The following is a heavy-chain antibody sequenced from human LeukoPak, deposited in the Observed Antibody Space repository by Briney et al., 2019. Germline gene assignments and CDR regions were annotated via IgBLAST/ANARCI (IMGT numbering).Heavy chain of an antibody. CDR3: ASGRGRSSGPDY. CDR2: IYTSGST. D-gene: IGHD3-22*01. Sequence: SETLSLTCTVSGGSISSYYWSWIRQPPGKGLEWIGYIYTSGSTNYNPSLKSRVTISVDTSKNQFSLKLSSVTAADTGVYYCASGRGRSSGPDYWGQGTLVTVSS. V-gene: IGHV4-4*09. J-gene: IGHJ4*02. CDR1: GGSISSYY.